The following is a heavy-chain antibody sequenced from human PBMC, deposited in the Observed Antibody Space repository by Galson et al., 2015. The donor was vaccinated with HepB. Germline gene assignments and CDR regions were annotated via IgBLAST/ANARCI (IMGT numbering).Heavy chain of an antibody. CDR3: ARDYGDYTPFDY. CDR1: GFTFSSYG. Sequence: SLRLSCAASGFTFSSYGMHWVRQAPGKGLEWVAVIWYDGSNKYYADSVKGRFTISRDNSKNTLYLQMNSLRAEDTAVYYCARDYGDYTPFDYWGQGTLVTVSS. D-gene: IGHD4-17*01. CDR2: IWYDGSNK. J-gene: IGHJ4*02. V-gene: IGHV3-33*01.